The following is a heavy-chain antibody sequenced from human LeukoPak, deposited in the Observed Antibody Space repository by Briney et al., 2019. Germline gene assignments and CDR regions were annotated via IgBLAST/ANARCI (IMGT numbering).Heavy chain of an antibody. CDR2: IYHSGST. J-gene: IGHJ5*02. CDR1: GYSISSGYY. Sequence: SQTLSLTCTVSGYSISSGYYWGWIRQPPGKGLEWIGSIYHSGSTYYNPSLKSRVTISVDTSKNQFSLNLSSVTAADTAVYYCARGDITMVRGVRDNWFDPWGQGTLVTVSS. V-gene: IGHV4-38-2*02. CDR3: ARGDITMVRGVRDNWFDP. D-gene: IGHD3-10*01.